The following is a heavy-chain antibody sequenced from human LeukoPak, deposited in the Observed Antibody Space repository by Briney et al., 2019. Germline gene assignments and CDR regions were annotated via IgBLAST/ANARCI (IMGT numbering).Heavy chain of an antibody. Sequence: SETLSLTCTVSGGSISSGSYYWGWIRQPPGKGLEWIGSIYYSGSTYYNPSLKSRVTISVDTSKNQFSLKLSSVTAADTAVYYCARDGSLLTKGFDYWGQGTLVTVSS. CDR1: GGSISSGSYY. J-gene: IGHJ4*02. CDR3: ARDGSLLTKGFDY. D-gene: IGHD3-16*01. CDR2: IYYSGST. V-gene: IGHV4-39*07.